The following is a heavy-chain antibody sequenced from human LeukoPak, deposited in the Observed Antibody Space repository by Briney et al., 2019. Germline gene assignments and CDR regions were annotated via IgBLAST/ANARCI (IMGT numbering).Heavy chain of an antibody. CDR1: GFTFSSYE. CDR3: AREDMGYCSGGSCYRAWFDP. Sequence: PGGSLRPSCAASGFTFSSYEMNWVRQAPGKGLEWVSYISSSGSTIYYADSVKGRFTISRDNAKNSLYLQMNGLRAEDTAVYYCAREDMGYCSGGSCYRAWFDPWGQGTLVTVSS. V-gene: IGHV3-48*03. CDR2: ISSSGSTI. J-gene: IGHJ5*02. D-gene: IGHD2-15*01.